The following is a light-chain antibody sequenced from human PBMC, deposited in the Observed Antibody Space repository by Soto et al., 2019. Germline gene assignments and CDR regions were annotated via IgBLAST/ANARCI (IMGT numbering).Light chain of an antibody. J-gene: IGLJ1*01. V-gene: IGLV7-46*01. CDR3: LHSISGARRV. CDR1: IGAVATGHY. Sequence: AVETREPALILSPRVTVTLTCGSSIGAVATGHYPYCCQQKHIQAARTLIYDTSNRHSWTPARFSGSLLGGKAALTLSSAQPEDEAEYYCLHSISGARRVFGTGTKVTVL. CDR2: DTS.